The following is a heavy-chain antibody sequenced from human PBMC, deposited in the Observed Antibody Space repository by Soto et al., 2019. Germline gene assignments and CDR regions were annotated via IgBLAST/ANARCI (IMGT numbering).Heavy chain of an antibody. CDR1: GYTFTSYG. CDR3: ARAIAVAGTGGAFDI. V-gene: IGHV1-46*03. D-gene: IGHD6-19*01. J-gene: IGHJ3*02. Sequence: ASVKVSCKASGYTFTSYGISWVRQAPGQGLEWMGMINPSGGSTSYAQKFQGRVTMTRDTSTSTVYMELSSLRSEDTAVYYCARAIAVAGTGGAFDIWGQGTTVTVSS. CDR2: INPSGGST.